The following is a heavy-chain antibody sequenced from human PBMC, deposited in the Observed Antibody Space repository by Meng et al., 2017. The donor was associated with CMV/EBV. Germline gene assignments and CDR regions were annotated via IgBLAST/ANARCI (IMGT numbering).Heavy chain of an antibody. CDR2: IIPIFGTA. J-gene: IGHJ3*02. CDR3: AGTYYYDSSGYYYSALDI. Sequence: SVKVSCKASGGTFSSYAISWVRQAPGQGLEWMGGIIPIFGTANYAQKFQGRVTITTDESTSTAYMELSSLRSEDTAVYYCAGTYYYDSSGYYYSALDIWGHGTMFPFSS. CDR1: GGTFSSYA. D-gene: IGHD3-22*01. V-gene: IGHV1-69*05.